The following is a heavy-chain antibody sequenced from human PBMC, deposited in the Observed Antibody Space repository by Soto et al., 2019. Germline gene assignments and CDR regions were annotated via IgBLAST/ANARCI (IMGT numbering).Heavy chain of an antibody. V-gene: IGHV1-69*02. Sequence: QVQLVQSGTEVKKPGSSVTVSCKASGGPYSKYTISWVRQAPGQGLEWMGRIIPIFDMANYAQKFQGRVTITVDKSTSTVYMDLSGLRFEDMAVYYCARSLLGDHYDSDGLDNWGQGTLVTVSS. D-gene: IGHD3-22*01. CDR1: GGPYSKYT. CDR2: IIPIFDMA. J-gene: IGHJ4*02. CDR3: ARSLLGDHYDSDGLDN.